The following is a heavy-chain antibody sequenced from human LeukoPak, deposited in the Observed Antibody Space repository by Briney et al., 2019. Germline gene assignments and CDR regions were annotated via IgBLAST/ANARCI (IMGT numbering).Heavy chain of an antibody. CDR1: GFTFDDYA. V-gene: IGHV3-9*03. CDR2: ISWNSGSI. Sequence: HPGRSLRLSCAASGFTFDDYAMHWVRQAPGKGLEWVSGISWNSGSIGYADSVKGRFTISRDNAKNSLYLQMNSLRAEDMALYYCAKDGSYSYTFDYWGQGTLVTVSS. CDR3: AKDGSYSYTFDY. J-gene: IGHJ4*02. D-gene: IGHD2-2*02.